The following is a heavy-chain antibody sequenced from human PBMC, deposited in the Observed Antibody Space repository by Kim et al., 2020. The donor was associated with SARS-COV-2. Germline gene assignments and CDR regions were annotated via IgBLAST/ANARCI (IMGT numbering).Heavy chain of an antibody. CDR2: INPSGGST. D-gene: IGHD2-21*02. CDR1: GYTFTSHY. V-gene: IGHV1-46*01. CDR3: ARDGVTFGAGGGFDA. Sequence: ASVKVSCKTSGYTFTSHYIHWVRQAPGQGLEWMGLINPSGGSTSYAQKFQGRVTMTRDTAISTVYMELSRLRSDDTAVYYCARDGVTFGAGGGFDAWGQG. J-gene: IGHJ4*02.